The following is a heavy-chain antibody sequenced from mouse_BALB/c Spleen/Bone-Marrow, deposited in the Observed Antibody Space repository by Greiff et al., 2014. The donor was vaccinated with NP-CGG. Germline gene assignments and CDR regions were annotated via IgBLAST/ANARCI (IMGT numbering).Heavy chain of an antibody. J-gene: IGHJ3*01. CDR2: IDPANGNT. Sequence: VQLKESGAELVKPGASVKLSCTASGFNIKDTYMHWVKQRPEQGLEWIGRIDPANGNTKYDPKFQGKATITADTSSNTAYLQLCSLTSEDTAVYYCATYYYGSSWGFAYWGQGTLVTVSA. D-gene: IGHD1-1*01. CDR1: GFNIKDTY. CDR3: ATYYYGSSWGFAY. V-gene: IGHV14-3*02.